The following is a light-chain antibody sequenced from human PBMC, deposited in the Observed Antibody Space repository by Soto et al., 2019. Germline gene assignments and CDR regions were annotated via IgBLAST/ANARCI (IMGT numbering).Light chain of an antibody. Sequence: QSVLTQPPSVSGAPGQRVTISCTGSSSNIGAGYDVHWYQQLPGTAPKLLIYGNSNRPSGVPDRFSGSKSGTSASLANTGLQAEDEADYYCQSYDSSLAVVFGGGTKLTGL. V-gene: IGLV1-40*01. J-gene: IGLJ2*01. CDR3: QSYDSSLAVV. CDR1: SSNIGAGYD. CDR2: GNS.